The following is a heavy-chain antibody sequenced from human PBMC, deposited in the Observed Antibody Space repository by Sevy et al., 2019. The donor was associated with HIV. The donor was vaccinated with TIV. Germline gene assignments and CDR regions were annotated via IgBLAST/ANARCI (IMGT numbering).Heavy chain of an antibody. CDR1: EFTFSDYY. V-gene: IGHV3-11*01. J-gene: IGHJ4*02. D-gene: IGHD5-18*01. CDR3: AGVRYTYGSYYFDY. Sequence: GESLKISCAASEFTFSDYYISWIRQAPGKGLEWVTYISSRGSTIYYADSVKGRFTISRDNAKNSLYLQMNSLRAEDTAVYYCAGVRYTYGSYYFDYWGQGTLVTVSS. CDR2: ISSRGSTI.